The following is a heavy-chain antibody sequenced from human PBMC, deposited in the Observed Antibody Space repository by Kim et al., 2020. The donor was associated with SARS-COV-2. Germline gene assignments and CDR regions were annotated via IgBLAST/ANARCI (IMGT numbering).Heavy chain of an antibody. CDR3: ARLSAGATDF. Sequence: SETLSLTCTVSGGSISSSNYYWGWIRQPPGKGLEWIGSIYYSGSTYYNPSLKSRITISADTSNNQFSLKLTSVTAADTATYYCARLSAGATDFWGLGTLVTVSS. CDR1: GGSISSSNYY. D-gene: IGHD1-26*01. V-gene: IGHV4-39*01. CDR2: IYYSGST. J-gene: IGHJ4*02.